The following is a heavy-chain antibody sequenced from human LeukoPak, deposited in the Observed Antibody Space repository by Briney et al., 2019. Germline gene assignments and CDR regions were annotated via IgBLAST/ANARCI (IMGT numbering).Heavy chain of an antibody. Sequence: PSETLSLTCTVSGGSLSSYYWSWIRQPPGKGLEWIGYIYYSGNSNYNPSLKSRVTISTDTSKNQFSLKLNSVTAADKAVYYRARHLGYCSTTSSYPYIDPWGQGTLVTVSS. J-gene: IGHJ5*02. CDR1: GGSLSSYY. CDR3: ARHLGYCSTTSSYPYIDP. D-gene: IGHD2-2*01. CDR2: IYYSGNS. V-gene: IGHV4-59*01.